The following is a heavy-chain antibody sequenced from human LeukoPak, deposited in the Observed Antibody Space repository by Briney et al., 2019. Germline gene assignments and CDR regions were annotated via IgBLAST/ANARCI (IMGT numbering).Heavy chain of an antibody. CDR1: SGSISSYY. Sequence: SETLSLTCTVSSGSISSYYWSWIRQPPGKGLEWMGYIYYSGSTNYNPSLKSRVTISVDTSKNQFSLKLSSVTAADTAVYYCAREGYSNSYYYYYMDVWGKGTTVTVSS. J-gene: IGHJ6*03. V-gene: IGHV4-59*01. CDR2: IYYSGST. D-gene: IGHD4-11*01. CDR3: AREGYSNSYYYYYMDV.